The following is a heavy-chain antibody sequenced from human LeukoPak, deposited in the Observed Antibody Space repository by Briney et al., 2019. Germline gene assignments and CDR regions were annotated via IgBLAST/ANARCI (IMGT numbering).Heavy chain of an antibody. D-gene: IGHD4-17*01. CDR1: GGTFSIYA. V-gene: IGHV1-69*04. CDR3: ARGSYGDYDFDY. J-gene: IGHJ4*02. Sequence: SVTVSFTGSGGTFSIYAISWVRQAPGQGLEWMGRIIPILGIANYAQKFQGRVTITADKSTSTAYMELSSLRSEDTAVYYCARGSYGDYDFDYWGQGTLVTVSS. CDR2: IIPILGIA.